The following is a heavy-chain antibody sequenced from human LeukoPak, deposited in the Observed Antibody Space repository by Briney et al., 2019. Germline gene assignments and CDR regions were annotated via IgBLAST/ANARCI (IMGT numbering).Heavy chain of an antibody. V-gene: IGHV5-51*01. CDR1: GYIFSNYW. J-gene: IGHJ4*02. D-gene: IGHD1-7*01. Sequence: LGESLKISCKDSGYIFSNYWIGWVRQLPGKGLEWMGIIYPGDSLGDSNPRYSPSFQGQVTISADKSISTAYLRWSSLKASDTATYFCARLSGTQYFDYWGQGTLVTVSS. CDR3: ARLSGTQYFDY. CDR2: IYPGDSLGDSNP.